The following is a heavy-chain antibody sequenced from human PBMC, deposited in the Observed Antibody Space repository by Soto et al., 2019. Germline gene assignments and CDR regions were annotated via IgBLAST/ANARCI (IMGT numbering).Heavy chain of an antibody. Sequence: QVQLVESGGGVVQPGRSLRLSCAASGFTFSSYGMHWVRQAPGKGLEWVAVISYDGSNKYYADSVKGRFTISRDNSKNTLYLQMNSLRAEDTAVYYCAKDSSRYSGSYYQPTYFDYWGQGTLVTVSS. CDR2: ISYDGSNK. CDR3: AKDSSRYSGSYYQPTYFDY. V-gene: IGHV3-30*18. D-gene: IGHD1-26*01. J-gene: IGHJ4*02. CDR1: GFTFSSYG.